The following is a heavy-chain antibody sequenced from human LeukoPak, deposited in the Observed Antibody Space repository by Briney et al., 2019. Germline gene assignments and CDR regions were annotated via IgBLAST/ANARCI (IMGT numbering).Heavy chain of an antibody. CDR3: ATSRGYYYDSSGYYYFDY. CDR2: ISGSGGST. Sequence: GGSLRLSCAASGFTFSSYAMSWVRQAPGKGLEWVSAISGSGGSTYYADSVKGRFTISRVNSKNTLYLQMNSLRAEDTAVYYCATSRGYYYDSSGYYYFDYWGQGTLVTVSS. CDR1: GFTFSSYA. V-gene: IGHV3-23*01. J-gene: IGHJ4*02. D-gene: IGHD3-22*01.